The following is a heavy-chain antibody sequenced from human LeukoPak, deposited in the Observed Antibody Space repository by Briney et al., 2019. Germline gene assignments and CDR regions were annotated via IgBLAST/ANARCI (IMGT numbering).Heavy chain of an antibody. V-gene: IGHV3-30-3*01. D-gene: IGHD5-18*01. CDR3: ARGLHVDTAMAYYFDY. CDR1: GFTFSSYA. Sequence: GGSLRLSCAASGFTFSSYAMHWVRQAPGKGLEWVAVISYDGSNKYYADSVKGRFTISRDNSKNTLYLQMNSLRAEDTAVYYCARGLHVDTAMAYYFDYWGQGTLVTVSS. J-gene: IGHJ4*02. CDR2: ISYDGSNK.